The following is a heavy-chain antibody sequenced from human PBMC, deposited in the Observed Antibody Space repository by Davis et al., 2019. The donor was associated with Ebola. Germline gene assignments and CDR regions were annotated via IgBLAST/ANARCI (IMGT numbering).Heavy chain of an antibody. V-gene: IGHV3-48*02. J-gene: IGHJ4*02. CDR1: GFTFSSYS. Sequence: GGSLRLSCAASGFTFSSYSMNWVRQAPGKGLEWVSYISSSGNTIYYADSVKGRFTISRDNAKNSLFLQMNSLREEDTAVYYCASSASLVVVAPFDSWGQGTLVAVSS. CDR2: ISSSGNTI. CDR3: ASSASLVVVAPFDS. D-gene: IGHD3-22*01.